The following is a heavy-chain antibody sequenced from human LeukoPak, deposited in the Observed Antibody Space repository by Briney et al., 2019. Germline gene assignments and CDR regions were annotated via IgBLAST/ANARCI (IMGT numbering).Heavy chain of an antibody. J-gene: IGHJ6*02. Sequence: GGSLRLSCAASGFTFSSYAMSWVRQAPGKGLEWVSAISGSGGSTYYADSVKGRFTISRDNSKNTLYLRMNSLRAEDTAVYYCAKGTGSITIFGVVIQTDAYYYGMDVWGQGTTVTVSS. CDR2: ISGSGGST. V-gene: IGHV3-23*01. CDR1: GFTFSSYA. D-gene: IGHD3-3*01. CDR3: AKGTGSITIFGVVIQTDAYYYGMDV.